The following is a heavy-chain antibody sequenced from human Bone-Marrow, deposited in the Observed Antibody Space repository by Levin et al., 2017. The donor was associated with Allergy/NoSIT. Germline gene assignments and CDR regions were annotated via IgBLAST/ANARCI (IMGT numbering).Heavy chain of an antibody. Sequence: SGGSLRLSCAASGFIFSSYEMNWVRQAPGKGLEWVAHISSRGSTIYYAESVKGRFTISRDSAKNSLFLQMDSLRAEDTAIYYCARGRGQWLVQYNFDSWGQGALVTVSS. J-gene: IGHJ4*02. CDR1: GFIFSSYE. V-gene: IGHV3-48*03. CDR2: ISSRGSTI. D-gene: IGHD6-19*01. CDR3: ARGRGQWLVQYNFDS.